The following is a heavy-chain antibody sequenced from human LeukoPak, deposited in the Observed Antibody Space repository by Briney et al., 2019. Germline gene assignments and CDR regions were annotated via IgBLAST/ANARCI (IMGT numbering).Heavy chain of an antibody. J-gene: IGHJ4*02. D-gene: IGHD1-26*01. CDR1: GYTFSGYS. Sequence: ASVKVSCKASGYTFSGYSMHWVRQAPGQGLEWMGWIYPNSGGTKYAQKFQGRVTMTRDTSISTIYMELSSLRSDDTAVYYCARFSGSPNFDYWGQGTLVTVPS. V-gene: IGHV1-2*02. CDR2: IYPNSGGT. CDR3: ARFSGSPNFDY.